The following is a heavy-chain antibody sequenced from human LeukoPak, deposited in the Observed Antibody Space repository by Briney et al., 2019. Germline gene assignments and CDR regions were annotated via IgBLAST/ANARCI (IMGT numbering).Heavy chain of an antibody. Sequence: PSETLSLTCSVSGGSMTNLYWTWIRQPPGKGLEWIGYIYYSGSTNYNPSLKSRVTISVDTSKNQFSLKLSSVTAADTAVYYCARDTGIYDSSGYYYYYYGMDVWGQGTTVTVSS. D-gene: IGHD3-22*01. CDR3: ARDTGIYDSSGYYYYYYGMDV. CDR1: GGSMTNLY. CDR2: IYYSGST. V-gene: IGHV4-59*01. J-gene: IGHJ6*02.